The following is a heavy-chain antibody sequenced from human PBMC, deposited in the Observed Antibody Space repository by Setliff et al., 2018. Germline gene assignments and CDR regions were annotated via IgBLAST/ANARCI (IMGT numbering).Heavy chain of an antibody. Sequence: LSLTCTVSDDSISSRHYYWSWIRQPAGKGLEWLGQIYTSWSTNYNPSLKGRVTISTGTSKNQFSLKLNSVTAADTAVYYCARLKYYDSGTYWGSWDYYSSMDVWGKGTTVTVSS. CDR2: IYTSWST. D-gene: IGHD3-22*01. J-gene: IGHJ6*04. CDR1: DDSISSRHYY. V-gene: IGHV4-61*09. CDR3: ARLKYYDSGTYWGSWDYYSSMDV.